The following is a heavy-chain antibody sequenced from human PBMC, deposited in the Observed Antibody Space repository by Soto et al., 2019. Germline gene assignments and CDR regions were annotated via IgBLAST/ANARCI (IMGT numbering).Heavy chain of an antibody. CDR2: INPNSGGT. CDR1: GYTFTGYY. D-gene: IGHD7-27*01. Sequence: ASVKVSCKASGYTFTGYYMHWVRQAPGQGLEWMGWINPNSGGTNYAQKFQGWVTMTRDTSISTAYMEPSRLRSDDTAVYYCAREVITGDLNAFDIWGQGTMVTVSS. V-gene: IGHV1-2*04. CDR3: AREVITGDLNAFDI. J-gene: IGHJ3*02.